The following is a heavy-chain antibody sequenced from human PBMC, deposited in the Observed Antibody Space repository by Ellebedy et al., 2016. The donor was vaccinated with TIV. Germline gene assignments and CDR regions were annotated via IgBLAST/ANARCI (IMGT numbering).Heavy chain of an antibody. CDR2: IYYSGST. V-gene: IGHV4-39*01. CDR3: ARRVFAAAGTSEVRFDP. J-gene: IGHJ5*02. Sequence: SETLSLXXTVSGGSISSSSYYWGWIRQPPGKGLEWIGSIYYSGSTYYNPSLKSRVTISVDTSKNQFSLKLSSVTAADTAVYYCARRVFAAAGTSEVRFDPWGQGTLVTVSS. CDR1: GGSISSSSYY. D-gene: IGHD6-13*01.